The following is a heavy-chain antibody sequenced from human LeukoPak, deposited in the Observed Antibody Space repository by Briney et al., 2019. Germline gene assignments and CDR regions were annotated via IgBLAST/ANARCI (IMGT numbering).Heavy chain of an antibody. J-gene: IGHJ4*02. V-gene: IGHV3-15*01. CDR3: TTRSYYDFWSGYSPDFDY. CDR2: IKSKTDGGTT. Sequence: PGGSLRLSCAASGFTFSNAWMSWVRQAPGKGLEWVGRIKSKTDGGTTDYAAPVKGRFTISRDDSKNTLYLQMNSLKTEDTAVYYCTTRSYYDFWSGYSPDFDYWGQGTLVTVSS. D-gene: IGHD3-3*01. CDR1: GFTFSNAW.